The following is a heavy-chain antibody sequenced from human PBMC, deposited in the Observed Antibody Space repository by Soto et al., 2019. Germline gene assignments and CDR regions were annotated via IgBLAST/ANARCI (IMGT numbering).Heavy chain of an antibody. D-gene: IGHD6-19*01. CDR2: IYPGDSDT. CDR1: GYSFTSYW. J-gene: IGHJ6*02. V-gene: IGHV5-51*01. Sequence: GESLKISCKGSGYSFTSYWIGWVRQMPGKGLEWMGIIYPGDSDTRYSPSFQGQVTISADKSISTAYLQWSSLKASDTAMYYCARIGRGYSSATRVYYYYGMDVWGQGTTVTVSS. CDR3: ARIGRGYSSATRVYYYYGMDV.